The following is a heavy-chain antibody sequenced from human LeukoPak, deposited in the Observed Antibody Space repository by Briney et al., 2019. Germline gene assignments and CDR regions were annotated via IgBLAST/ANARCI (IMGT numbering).Heavy chain of an antibody. J-gene: IGHJ4*02. CDR3: ARGLRGYSGYDER. V-gene: IGHV4-59*12. CDR1: GGSISSYY. D-gene: IGHD5-12*01. Sequence: SETLSLTCTVSGGSISSYYWSWIRLPPGKGLEWIGFLDYSGNPNYNPSFKSRLTVSVDTSKNQFSLKLTSVTAADTAVYYCARGLRGYSGYDERWGQGTLVTVSS. CDR2: LDYSGNP.